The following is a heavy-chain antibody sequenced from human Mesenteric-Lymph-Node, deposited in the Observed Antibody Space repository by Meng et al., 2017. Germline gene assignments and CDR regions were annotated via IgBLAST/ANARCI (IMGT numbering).Heavy chain of an antibody. V-gene: IGHV1-8*01. CDR3: ARVLRAAATFDY. CDR1: GYTFTIYS. J-gene: IGHJ4*02. Sequence: HVHLVHSGSGVKNPGASVTVSCKVSGYTFTIYSINWVRQATGQGLEWMGWMNPNSGNTGYAQKFQGRVTMTRNTSISTAYMELSSLRSEDTAVYYCARVLRAAATFDYWGQGTLVTVSS. D-gene: IGHD6-13*01. CDR2: MNPNSGNT.